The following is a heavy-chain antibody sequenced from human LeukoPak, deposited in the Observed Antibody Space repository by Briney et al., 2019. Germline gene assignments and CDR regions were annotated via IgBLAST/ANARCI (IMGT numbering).Heavy chain of an antibody. D-gene: IGHD2-2*01. J-gene: IGHJ4*02. V-gene: IGHV3-7*01. CDR3: ARNAVPAASRRNYFDY. CDR1: GFTFSSYW. CDR2: IKQDGSEK. Sequence: GGSLRLSCAASGFTFSSYWMSWVRQAPGKELEWVANIKQDGSEKYYVDSVKGRFTISRDNAKNSLYLQMNSLRAEDTAVYYCARNAVPAASRRNYFDYWGQGTLVTVSS.